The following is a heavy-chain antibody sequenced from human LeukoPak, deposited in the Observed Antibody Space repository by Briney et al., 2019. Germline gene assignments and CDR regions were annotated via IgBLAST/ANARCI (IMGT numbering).Heavy chain of an antibody. Sequence: PGGSLRLSCAASGFTFSSYAMHWVRQAPGKGLEWVAVISYDGSNKYYADSVKGRSTISRDNSKNTLYLQMNSLRAEDTAVYYCARDNGDYPLYYFDYWGQGTLVTVSS. CDR3: ARDNGDYPLYYFDY. CDR1: GFTFSSYA. V-gene: IGHV3-30*04. J-gene: IGHJ4*02. CDR2: ISYDGSNK. D-gene: IGHD4-17*01.